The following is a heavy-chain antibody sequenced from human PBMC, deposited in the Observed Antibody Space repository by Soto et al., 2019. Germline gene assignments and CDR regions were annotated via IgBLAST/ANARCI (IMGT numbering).Heavy chain of an antibody. J-gene: IGHJ4*02. Sequence: ASVKVSCKASGYTFTSYGISWVRQAPGQGLEWMGWISAYNGNTNYAQKLQGRVTMTTDTSTSTAYMELRSLRSDDTAVYYCARDRTRIAAAGRFDYWGQGTLVTVSS. CDR3: ARDRTRIAAAGRFDY. D-gene: IGHD6-13*01. CDR1: GYTFTSYG. CDR2: ISAYNGNT. V-gene: IGHV1-18*01.